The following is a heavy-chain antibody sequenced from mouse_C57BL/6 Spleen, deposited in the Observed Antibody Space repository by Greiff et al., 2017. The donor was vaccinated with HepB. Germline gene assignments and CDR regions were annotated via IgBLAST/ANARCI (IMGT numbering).Heavy chain of an antibody. Sequence: VQLQQPGTELVKPGASVKLSCKASGYTFTSYWMHWVKQRPGQGLEWIGNINPSNGGTNYNEKFKSKATLTVDKSSSTAYMQLSSLTSEDSAVYYCASGDSHYGSSSAWFAYWGQGTLVTVSA. CDR3: ASGDSHYGSSSAWFAY. CDR2: INPSNGGT. D-gene: IGHD1-1*01. J-gene: IGHJ3*01. V-gene: IGHV1-53*01. CDR1: GYTFTSYW.